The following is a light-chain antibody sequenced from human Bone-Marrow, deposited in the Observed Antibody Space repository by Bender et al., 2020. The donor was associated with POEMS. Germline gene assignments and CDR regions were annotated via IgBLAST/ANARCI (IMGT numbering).Light chain of an antibody. V-gene: IGLV2-8*01. Sequence: HSALTQPPTASGSPGQSVTISCTGTSSDVGGYEFVSWYQQYPGKAPKLIIYEVIKRPSGVPRRFSGSKSGNTASLTVSGLQAEDEADYYCAAWDDSLNVVFGGGTKLTVL. CDR3: AAWDDSLNVV. CDR2: EVI. J-gene: IGLJ2*01. CDR1: SSDVGGYEF.